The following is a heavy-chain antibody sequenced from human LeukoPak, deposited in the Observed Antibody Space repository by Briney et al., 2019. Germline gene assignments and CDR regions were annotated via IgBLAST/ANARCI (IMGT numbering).Heavy chain of an antibody. CDR2: ISGSGGST. D-gene: IGHD1-26*01. CDR3: AKASGSYPSGWYFDL. J-gene: IGHJ2*01. V-gene: IGHV3-23*01. CDR1: GFTFSSYA. Sequence: PGGSLRLSCAASGFTFSSYAMSWARQAPGKGLEWVSAISGSGGSTYYADSVKGRFTISRDNSKNTLYLQMNSLRAEDTAVYYCAKASGSYPSGWYFDLWGRGTLVTVSS.